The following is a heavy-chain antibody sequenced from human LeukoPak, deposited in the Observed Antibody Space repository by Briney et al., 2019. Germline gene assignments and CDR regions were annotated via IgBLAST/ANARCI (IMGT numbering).Heavy chain of an antibody. D-gene: IGHD3-10*01. J-gene: IGHJ4*02. CDR3: ARASDYYGSRGLDY. CDR1: EFSVGSNY. Sequence: GGSLRLSCAASEFSVGSNYMTWVRQAPGKGLEWVSLIYSGGSTYYADSVKGRFTISRDNSKNTLYLQMNSLRAEDTAVYYCARASDYYGSRGLDYWGQGTLVTVSS. CDR2: IYSGGST. V-gene: IGHV3-66*01.